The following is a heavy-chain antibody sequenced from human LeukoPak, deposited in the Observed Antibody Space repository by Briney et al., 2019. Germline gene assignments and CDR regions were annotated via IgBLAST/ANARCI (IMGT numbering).Heavy chain of an antibody. CDR1: GFTFSSYS. CDR2: ISSSSSYI. Sequence: PGGSLRLSCAASGFTFSSYSMNWVRQAPGKRLEWVSSISSSSSYIYYADSVKGRFTISRDNAKNSLYLQMNSLRAEDRAVYYCARDRAYYDILTGSFDYFDYWGQGTLVTVSS. V-gene: IGHV3-21*01. J-gene: IGHJ4*02. D-gene: IGHD3-9*01. CDR3: ARDRAYYDILTGSFDYFDY.